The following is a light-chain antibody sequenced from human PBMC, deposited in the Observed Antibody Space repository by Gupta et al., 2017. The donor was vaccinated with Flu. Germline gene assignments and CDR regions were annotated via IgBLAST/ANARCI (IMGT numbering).Light chain of an antibody. CDR1: QGISSY. CDR2: AAS. J-gene: IGKJ4*01. Sequence: IRMTQSPSSFSASTGDRVTITCRASQGISSYLAWYQQKPGKAPKLLIYAASTLQSGVPSRFSGSGSGTDFTLTISCLQSEDFATYYCQQYYSYPLTFGGGTKVEIK. V-gene: IGKV1-8*01. CDR3: QQYYSYPLT.